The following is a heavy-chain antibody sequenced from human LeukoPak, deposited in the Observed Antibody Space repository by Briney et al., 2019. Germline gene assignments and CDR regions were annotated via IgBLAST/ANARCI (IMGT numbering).Heavy chain of an antibody. CDR2: INPNSGGT. CDR3: ARVGDSRSGYDFDY. V-gene: IGHV1-2*02. CDR1: GSTFTDYY. Sequence: GASVKVSCKASGSTFTDYYMHWVRQAPGQGLEWMGWINPNSGGTNFAQKFQGRVTMTRDTSISTAYMELSSLRSEDTAVYYCARVGDSRSGYDFDYWGQGTLVTVSS. J-gene: IGHJ4*02. D-gene: IGHD5-12*01.